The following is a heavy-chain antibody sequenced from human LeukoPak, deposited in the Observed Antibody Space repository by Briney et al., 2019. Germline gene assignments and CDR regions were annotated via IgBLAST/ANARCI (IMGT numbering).Heavy chain of an antibody. CDR3: AKRRYCSGGSCSTINSFDY. D-gene: IGHD2-15*01. V-gene: IGHV3-30*18. J-gene: IGHJ4*02. CDR1: GFTFSSYG. Sequence: PGGSLRLSCAASGFTFSSYGMHWVRQAPGKGLEWVAVISYDGSNKYYADSVKGRFTISRDNSKNTLYLQMNSLRAEDTAVYYCAKRRYCSGGSCSTINSFDYWGQGTLVTVSS. CDR2: ISYDGSNK.